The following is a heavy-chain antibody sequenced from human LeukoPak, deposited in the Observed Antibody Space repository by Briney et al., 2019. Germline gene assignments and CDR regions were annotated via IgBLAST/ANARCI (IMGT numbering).Heavy chain of an antibody. CDR3: ARGCSGGSCFLSNWFDP. CDR1: GGTFSSYA. CDR2: IIPIFGTA. V-gene: IGHV1-69*13. J-gene: IGHJ5*02. Sequence: SVKVSCKASGGTFSSYAISWVRQAPGQGLEWMGGIIPIFGTANYGQKFQGRVTITADESTSTAHMELSSLRSEDTTVYYCARGCSGGSCFLSNWFDPWGQGTLVTVSS. D-gene: IGHD2-15*01.